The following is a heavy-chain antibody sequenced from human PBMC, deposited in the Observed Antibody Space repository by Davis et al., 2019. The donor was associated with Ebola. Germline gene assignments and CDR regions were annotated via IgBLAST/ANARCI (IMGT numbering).Heavy chain of an antibody. CDR3: AKGGYCSSTSCYGGRDGMDV. Sequence: LSLTCAASRFTFSSYAMSWVRQPPGKGLEWVSGISGSGGSTYYADSVKGRFTISRDNSKNTLYLQMNSLRAEDTAVYFCAKGGYCSSTSCYGGRDGMDVWGQGTTVTVSS. J-gene: IGHJ6*02. CDR1: RFTFSSYA. D-gene: IGHD2-2*01. V-gene: IGHV3-23*01. CDR2: ISGSGGST.